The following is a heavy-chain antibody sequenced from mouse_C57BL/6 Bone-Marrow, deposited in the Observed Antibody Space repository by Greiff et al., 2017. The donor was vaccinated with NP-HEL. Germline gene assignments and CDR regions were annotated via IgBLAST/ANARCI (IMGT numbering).Heavy chain of an antibody. CDR1: GYTFTDYN. V-gene: IGHV1-18*01. J-gene: IGHJ3*01. CDR3: ASSYYYGSSRFAY. CDR2: INPNNGGT. D-gene: IGHD1-1*01. Sequence: EVKLVESGPELVKPGASVKIPCKASGYTFTDYNMDWVKQSHGKSLEWIGDINPNNGGTIYNQKFKGKATLTVDKASSTAYMELRSLTSEDTAVYYCASSYYYGSSRFAYWGQGTLVTVSA.